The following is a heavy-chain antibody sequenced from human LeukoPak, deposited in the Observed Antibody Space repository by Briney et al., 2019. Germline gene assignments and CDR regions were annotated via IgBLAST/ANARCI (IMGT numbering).Heavy chain of an antibody. CDR2: IYYSGST. CDR3: ARHAGIVDAFDI. D-gene: IGHD2-15*01. V-gene: IGHV4-39*01. J-gene: IGHJ3*02. Sequence: SETLSLTCTVSGGSISSSSDYWGWIRQPPGKGLEWIGSIYYSGSTYYNPSLKSRVTISVDTSKNQFSLKLSSVTAADTAVYYCARHAGIVDAFDIWGQGTMVTVSS. CDR1: GGSISSSSDY.